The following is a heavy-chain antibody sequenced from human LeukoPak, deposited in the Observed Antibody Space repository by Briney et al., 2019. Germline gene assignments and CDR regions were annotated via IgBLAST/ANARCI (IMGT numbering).Heavy chain of an antibody. CDR2: ISYDGSNK. Sequence: GSLRLSCAASGFTFSSYGMHWVRQAPGKGLEWVAVISYDGSNKYYADSVKGRFTISRDNSKNTLYLQMNSLRAEDTAVYYCADAVAGFWGQGTLVTVSS. D-gene: IGHD6-19*01. V-gene: IGHV3-30*03. CDR1: GFTFSSYG. J-gene: IGHJ4*02. CDR3: ADAVAGF.